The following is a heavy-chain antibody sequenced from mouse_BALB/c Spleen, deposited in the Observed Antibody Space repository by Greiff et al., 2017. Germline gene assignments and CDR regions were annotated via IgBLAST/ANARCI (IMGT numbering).Heavy chain of an antibody. CDR2: ISSGGSYT. CDR3: TRDNDGYFDY. J-gene: IGHJ2*01. D-gene: IGHD2-3*01. V-gene: IGHV5-6-4*01. CDR1: GFTFSSYT. Sequence: EVKLMESGGGLVKPGGSLKLSCAASGFTFSSYTMSWVRQTPEKRLEWVATISSGGSYTYYPDSVKGRFTISRDNAKNTLYLQMSSLKSEDTAMYYCTRDNDGYFDYWGQGTTLTVSS.